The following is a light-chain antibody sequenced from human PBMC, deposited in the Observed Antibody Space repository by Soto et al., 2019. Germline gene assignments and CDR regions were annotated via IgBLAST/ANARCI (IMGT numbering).Light chain of an antibody. V-gene: IGLV1-47*02. Sequence: QSVLTQPPSASSTPGQTVTISCSGSTSNIGTFYVYWYQHLPGTAPKLLIYLGDQRASGVSDRFSGSKSGTSASLAINGLRSDDEADYYCAAWDDNLNAYVFGRGTKLPS. CDR2: LGD. CDR1: TSNIGTFY. J-gene: IGLJ1*01. CDR3: AAWDDNLNAYV.